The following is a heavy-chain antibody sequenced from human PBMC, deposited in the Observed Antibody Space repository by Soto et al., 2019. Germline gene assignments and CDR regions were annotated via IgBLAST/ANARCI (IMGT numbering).Heavy chain of an antibody. D-gene: IGHD5-18*01. V-gene: IGHV1-69*13. CDR2: IIPIFGTA. J-gene: IGHJ6*02. Sequence: SVKVSCKASGGTFSSYAISWVRQAPGQGLEWMGGIIPIFGTANYAQKFQGRVTITADESTSTAYMELSSLRSEDTAVYYCAEWIQIDYGMDVWGQGTTVTVSS. CDR1: GGTFSSYA. CDR3: AEWIQIDYGMDV.